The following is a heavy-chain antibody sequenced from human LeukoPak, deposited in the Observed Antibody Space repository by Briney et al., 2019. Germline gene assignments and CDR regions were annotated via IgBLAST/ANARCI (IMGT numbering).Heavy chain of an antibody. V-gene: IGHV1-18*01. CDR3: ARDTYTTVTAMDV. Sequence: ASVKVSCKASGYTFTNYGFSWVRQAPGQGLEWMGWISAYNGNTDYPQNLQGRVTLTTDTSTSTAYMELRSLRSDDTAVYYCARDTYTTVTAMDVWGKGTTVIVSS. J-gene: IGHJ6*03. CDR1: GYTFTNYG. D-gene: IGHD4-17*01. CDR2: ISAYNGNT.